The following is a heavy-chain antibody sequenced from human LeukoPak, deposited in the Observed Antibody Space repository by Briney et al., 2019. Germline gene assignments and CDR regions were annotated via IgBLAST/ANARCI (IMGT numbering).Heavy chain of an antibody. CDR3: AKSLYYTGPGSYYAY. J-gene: IGHJ4*02. Sequence: PGGSLRLSCAASGFTFSSYAMNWVRQAPGKGLEWVSVISGSGGSTSYADSVKGRFTISRDNSKNTLYLQMNSLRAEDTAVYYCAKSLYYTGPGSYYAYRGQGTLVTVSS. D-gene: IGHD3-10*01. V-gene: IGHV3-23*01. CDR2: ISGSGGST. CDR1: GFTFSSYA.